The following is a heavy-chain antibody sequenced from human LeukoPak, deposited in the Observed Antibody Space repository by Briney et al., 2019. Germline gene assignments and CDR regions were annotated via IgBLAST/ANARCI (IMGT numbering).Heavy chain of an antibody. Sequence: ASVKVSCKVSGYTLTELSMHWVRQAPGKGLEWMGGFDPEDGETIYAQKFQGRVTMTEDTSTDTAYMGLSSLRSEDTAVYYCATPRHLWFGELSSFDYWGQGTLVTVSS. CDR3: ATPRHLWFGELSSFDY. CDR2: FDPEDGET. D-gene: IGHD3-10*01. J-gene: IGHJ4*02. V-gene: IGHV1-24*01. CDR1: GYTLTELS.